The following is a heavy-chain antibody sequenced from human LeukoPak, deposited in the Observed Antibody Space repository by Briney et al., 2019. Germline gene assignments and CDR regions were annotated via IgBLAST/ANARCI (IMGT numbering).Heavy chain of an antibody. CDR3: AKGMSDSSGWTEKNYYYYMDV. V-gene: IGHV3-43D*03. J-gene: IGHJ6*03. CDR2: ISWDGGST. Sequence: GGSLRLSCAASGFTFDDYAMHCVRQAPGKGLEWVSLISWDGGSTYYADSVKGRFTISRDNSKNSLYLQMNSLRAEDTALYYCAKGMSDSSGWTEKNYYYYMDVWGKGTTVTVSS. D-gene: IGHD6-19*01. CDR1: GFTFDDYA.